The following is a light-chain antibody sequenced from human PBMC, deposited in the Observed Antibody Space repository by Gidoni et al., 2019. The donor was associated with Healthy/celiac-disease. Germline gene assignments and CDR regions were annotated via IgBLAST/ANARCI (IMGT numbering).Light chain of an antibody. Sequence: AIRMTQSPSSLSASTGDRVTITCRASQGISSYLAWYQQKPGKAPKLLIYAASTLQSGVPSRFSGSGSGTDFTLTISCLQSEDFATYYCQQYYSLPTTFGPRDQGGNQT. CDR3: QQYYSLPTT. CDR2: AAS. J-gene: IGKJ1*01. V-gene: IGKV1-8*01. CDR1: QGISSY.